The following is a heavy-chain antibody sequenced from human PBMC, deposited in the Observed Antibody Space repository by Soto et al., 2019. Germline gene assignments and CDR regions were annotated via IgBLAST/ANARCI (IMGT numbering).Heavy chain of an antibody. CDR1: GFTFSDHL. CDR2: INPDNGNT. J-gene: IGHJ3*01. Sequence: QVQLVQSGAEVRKPGASVNISCRASGFTFSDHLINWVRQVPGQSLEWMGWINPDNGNTKYSQTFRGRVTISRHSSASIVYVEVSDLTSEDTAVFYCARDILSVGPRANDAFDVWGQGNMVTVSS. V-gene: IGHV1-3*01. D-gene: IGHD2-8*02. CDR3: ARDILSVGPRANDAFDV.